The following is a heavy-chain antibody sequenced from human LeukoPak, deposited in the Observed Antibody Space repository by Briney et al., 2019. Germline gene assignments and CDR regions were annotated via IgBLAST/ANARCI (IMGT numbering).Heavy chain of an antibody. V-gene: IGHV3-15*01. D-gene: IGHD3-10*01. CDR2: IKSKTDGGTT. J-gene: IGHJ6*02. CDR3: AKEDGSGSYWNYYYGMDV. CDR1: GFTFNNAW. Sequence: PGGSLRLSCAASGFTFNNAWMNWVRQAPGKGLEWVGRIKSKTDGGTTDYAAPVKGRFTISRGNSKNTLYLQMNSLRAEDTAVYYCAKEDGSGSYWNYYYGMDVWGQGTTVTVSS.